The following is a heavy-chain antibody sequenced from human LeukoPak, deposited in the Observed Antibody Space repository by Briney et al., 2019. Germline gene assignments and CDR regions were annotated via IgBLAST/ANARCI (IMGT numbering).Heavy chain of an antibody. D-gene: IGHD2-15*01. CDR2: INHSGST. J-gene: IGHJ6*03. CDR1: GGSISNY. Sequence: SETLSLTCTVSGGSISNYWSWIRQPPGKGLEWIGEINHSGSTNYNPSLKSRVTISVDTSKNQFSLKLSSMTAADTAVYYCARRGRGRCSGGSCYPYYYYYYMDVWGKGTTVTISS. V-gene: IGHV4-34*01. CDR3: ARRGRGRCSGGSCYPYYYYYYMDV.